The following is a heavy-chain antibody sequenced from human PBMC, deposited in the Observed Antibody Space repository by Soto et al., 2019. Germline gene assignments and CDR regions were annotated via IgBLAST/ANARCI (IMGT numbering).Heavy chain of an antibody. CDR3: ARSRDGYNPQPYFDY. Sequence: ASVKVSCKASGGTFGSYAISWVRQAPGQGLEWMGGIIPIFGTANYAQKFQGRVTITADESTSTAYMELSSLRSEDTAVYYCARSRDGYNPQPYFDYWGQGTLVTVSS. CDR2: IIPIFGTA. CDR1: GGTFGSYA. D-gene: IGHD5-12*01. J-gene: IGHJ4*02. V-gene: IGHV1-69*13.